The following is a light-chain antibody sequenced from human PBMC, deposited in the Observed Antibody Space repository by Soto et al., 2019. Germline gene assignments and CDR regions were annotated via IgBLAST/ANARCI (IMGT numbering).Light chain of an antibody. Sequence: DIQMNQSPSSLSASVGDRVTMTCRASQSISNYLNWYQQKPGKAPKVLIYDASSLQSGVPSRFSGSGSGTDFTLTISSLQPEDFATYYCQQSYTTPPWTFGQGTKVDIK. CDR1: QSISNY. CDR3: QQSYTTPPWT. J-gene: IGKJ1*01. V-gene: IGKV1-39*01. CDR2: DAS.